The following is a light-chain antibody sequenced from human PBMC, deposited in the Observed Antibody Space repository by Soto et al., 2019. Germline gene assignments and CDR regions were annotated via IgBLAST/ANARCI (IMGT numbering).Light chain of an antibody. CDR1: ESVSSSY. J-gene: IGKJ3*01. CDR3: QQYGSSPFT. V-gene: IGKV3-20*01. Sequence: EIVLTQSPGTLSLSPGESATLSCGASESVSSSYLAWYQQKPGQAPRLLIYGATTRLRGVPDRFSGSGSGTDFTLTISRLEPEDFAVYYCQQYGSSPFTVGPGTKVDIK. CDR2: GAT.